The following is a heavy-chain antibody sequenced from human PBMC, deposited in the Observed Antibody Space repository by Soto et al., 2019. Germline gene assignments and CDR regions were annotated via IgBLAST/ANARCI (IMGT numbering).Heavy chain of an antibody. J-gene: IGHJ3*02. V-gene: IGHV1-2*04. CDR3: ARGAYYYDSSGYAFDI. D-gene: IGHD3-22*01. CDR2: INPNSGGT. Sequence: ASVKVSCKASGYIFSNYEISWVRQAPGRGLEWMGWINPNSGGTNYAQKFQGWVTMTRDTSISTAYMELSRLRSDDTAVYYCARGAYYYDSSGYAFDIWGQGTMVTVSS. CDR1: GYIFSNYE.